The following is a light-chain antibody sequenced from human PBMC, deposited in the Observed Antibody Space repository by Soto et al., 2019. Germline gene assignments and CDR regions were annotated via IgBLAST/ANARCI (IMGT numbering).Light chain of an antibody. Sequence: QSVLTQPASVSGSRGQSITISCTGTSSDVGGYNYVSWYQQHPGTSPKLMIYEVSNRPSGVSNRFSGSKSGNTASLIISGLQAEDEGDYYCSSYTARSTWVFGGGTKLTVL. V-gene: IGLV2-14*01. CDR2: EVS. CDR3: SSYTARSTWV. CDR1: SSDVGGYNY. J-gene: IGLJ3*02.